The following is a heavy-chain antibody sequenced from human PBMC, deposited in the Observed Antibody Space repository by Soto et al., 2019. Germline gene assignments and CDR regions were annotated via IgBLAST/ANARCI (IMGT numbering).Heavy chain of an antibody. J-gene: IGHJ3*02. CDR3: ATEGVVVVAETGAFDI. V-gene: IGHV1-24*01. Sequence: WASVKVSCKVSGYTLTELSMHWVRQAPGKGLEWMGGFDPEDGETIYAQKFQGRVTMTEDTSTDTAYMELSSLRSEDTAVYYCATEGVVVVAETGAFDIWGQGTMVTVSS. D-gene: IGHD2-15*01. CDR1: GYTLTELS. CDR2: FDPEDGET.